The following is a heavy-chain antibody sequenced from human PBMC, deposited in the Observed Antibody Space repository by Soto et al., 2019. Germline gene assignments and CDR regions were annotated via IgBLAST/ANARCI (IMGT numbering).Heavy chain of an antibody. CDR1: GYTFTSYG. D-gene: IGHD3-22*01. V-gene: IGHV1-18*01. CDR3: ARAWGYYDSSGYNTNWFDP. J-gene: IGHJ5*02. CDR2: ISAYNGNT. Sequence: QVQLVQSGAEVKKPGASVKVSCKASGYTFTSYGISWVRQARGQGLEWMGWISAYNGNTNYAQKLQGRVTMTTDTSTSTAYMELRSLRSDDTAVYYCARAWGYYDSSGYNTNWFDPWGQGTLVTVSS.